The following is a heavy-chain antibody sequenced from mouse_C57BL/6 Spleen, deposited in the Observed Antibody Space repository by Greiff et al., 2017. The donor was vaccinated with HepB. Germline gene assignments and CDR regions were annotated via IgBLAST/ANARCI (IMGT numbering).Heavy chain of an antibody. V-gene: IGHV1-59*01. CDR3: ARASSGLVSVDY. Sequence: QVQLKQPGAELVRPGTSVKLSCKASGYTFTSYWMHWVKQRPGQGLEWIGVIDPSDSYTNYNQKFKGKATLTVDTSSSTAYMQLSSLTSEDSAVYYCARASSGLVSVDYWGQGTTLTVSS. J-gene: IGHJ2*01. CDR2: IDPSDSYT. CDR1: GYTFTSYW. D-gene: IGHD3-2*02.